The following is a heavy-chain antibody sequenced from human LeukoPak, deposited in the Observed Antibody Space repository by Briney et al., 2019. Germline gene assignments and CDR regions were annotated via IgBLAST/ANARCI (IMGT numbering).Heavy chain of an antibody. CDR2: ISGSGGST. D-gene: IGHD2-2*02. CDR1: GFTFSSYA. CDR3: AGYNCSSTTCYTGGFDY. J-gene: IGHJ4*02. V-gene: IGHV3-23*01. Sequence: PGGSLRLSCAASGFTFSSYALSWVRQAPGKGLEWVSAISGSGGSTYYADSVKGRFTISRDNSKNTLYPQMNSLRAEDTAVYYCAGYNCSSTTCYTGGFDYWGQGTLVTVSS.